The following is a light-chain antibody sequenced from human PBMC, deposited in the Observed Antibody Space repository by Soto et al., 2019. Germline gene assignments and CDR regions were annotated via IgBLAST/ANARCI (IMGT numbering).Light chain of an antibody. V-gene: IGKV3-20*01. CDR2: GAS. Sequence: EIGWTQSPGTLSFSPGERATLSARASQSVSSSYLAWYQQKPGQAPRLLIYGASSRATGIPDRFSGSGSGTDFTLTISRLEPEDFALYYCQPYCGSPKTFGQGTKVEIK. CDR1: QSVSSSY. J-gene: IGKJ1*01. CDR3: QPYCGSPKT.